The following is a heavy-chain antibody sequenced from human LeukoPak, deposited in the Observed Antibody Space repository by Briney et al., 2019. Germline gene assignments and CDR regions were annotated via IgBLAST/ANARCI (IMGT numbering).Heavy chain of an antibody. V-gene: IGHV4-39*07. CDR1: GGSISISSYY. CDR3: ARSATVTTGYFDY. Sequence: SETLSLTCTVSGGSISISSYYWGWIRQPPGKGLEWIGNIYYSGSTYYNPSLKSRVTISVDTSKNQFSLNLSSVTAADTAVYYCARSATVTTGYFDYWGQGTLVTVSS. D-gene: IGHD4-17*01. J-gene: IGHJ4*02. CDR2: IYYSGST.